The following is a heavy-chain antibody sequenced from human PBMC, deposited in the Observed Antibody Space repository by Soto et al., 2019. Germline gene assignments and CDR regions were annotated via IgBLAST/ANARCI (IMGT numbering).Heavy chain of an antibody. CDR3: AREPSAVAGTTIYGMDV. CDR1: GFTFSSYA. D-gene: IGHD6-19*01. J-gene: IGHJ6*02. CDR2: ISYDGSNK. Sequence: GGSLRLSCAASGFTFSSYAMHWVRQAPGKGLEWVAVISYDGSNKYYADSVKGRFTISRDNSKNTLYLQMNSLRAEDTAVYYCAREPSAVAGTTIYGMDVWGQGTTVTVSS. V-gene: IGHV3-30-3*01.